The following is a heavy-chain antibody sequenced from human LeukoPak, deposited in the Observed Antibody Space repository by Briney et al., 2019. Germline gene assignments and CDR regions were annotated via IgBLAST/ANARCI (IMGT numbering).Heavy chain of an antibody. Sequence: PGGSLRLSCVASGFTFDDYAIHWVRQPPGKGLEWVSGISWNSGSIDYADSVKGRFTISRDNAKNSLYLQMNSLRAEDTALYFCAKDIDILTGYWGVSGMDVWGQGTTVTVSS. D-gene: IGHD3-9*01. CDR2: ISWNSGSI. J-gene: IGHJ6*01. V-gene: IGHV3-9*01. CDR3: AKDIDILTGYWGVSGMDV. CDR1: GFTFDDYA.